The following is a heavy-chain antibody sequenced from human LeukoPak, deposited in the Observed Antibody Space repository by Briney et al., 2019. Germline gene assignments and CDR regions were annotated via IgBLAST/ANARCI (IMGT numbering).Heavy chain of an antibody. CDR3: AKDFVVVPGNVNYFDY. Sequence: GGSLRLSCAASGFTFSNYAMSWVRQAPGKGLEWVSAISGSGDNTYCADSVKGRFTVSRDNSKNTLYVQMKSLRAEDTAVYYCAKDFVVVPGNVNYFDYWGQGTLVTVSS. V-gene: IGHV3-23*01. D-gene: IGHD2-21*02. J-gene: IGHJ4*02. CDR2: ISGSGDNT. CDR1: GFTFSNYA.